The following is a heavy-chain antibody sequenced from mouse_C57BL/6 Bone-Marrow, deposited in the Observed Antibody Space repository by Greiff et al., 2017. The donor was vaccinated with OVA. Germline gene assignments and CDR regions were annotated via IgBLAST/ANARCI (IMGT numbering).Heavy chain of an antibody. J-gene: IGHJ1*03. CDR3: AGGVSNRSYWYFDV. Sequence: EVKLVESGGGLVQPKGSLKLSCAASGFSFNTYAMNWVRQAPGKGLEWVARIRSKSNNYATYYADSVKDRFTISRDDSEGMLYLQMNHLKTEDTAMYYCAGGVSNRSYWYFDVWGTGTTVTVSS. CDR2: IRSKSNNYAT. D-gene: IGHD2-5*01. V-gene: IGHV10-1*01. CDR1: GFSFNTYA.